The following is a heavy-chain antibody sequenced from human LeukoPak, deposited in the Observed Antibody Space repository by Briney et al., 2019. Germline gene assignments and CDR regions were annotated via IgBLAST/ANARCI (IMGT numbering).Heavy chain of an antibody. CDR1: GYTFTGYY. V-gene: IGHV1-2*02. CDR2: INPNSGGT. Sequence: GASVKVSCKASGYTFTGYYMHWVRQAPGQGLEWMGWINPNSGGTNYAQKFQGRVTTTRDTSISTAYMELSRLRSDDTAVYYCARDGDRDSSGWYYFDYWGQGTLVTVSS. CDR3: ARDGDRDSSGWYYFDY. D-gene: IGHD6-19*01. J-gene: IGHJ4*02.